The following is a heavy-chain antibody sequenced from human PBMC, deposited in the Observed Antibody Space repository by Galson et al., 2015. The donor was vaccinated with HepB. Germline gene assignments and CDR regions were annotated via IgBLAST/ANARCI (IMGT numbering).Heavy chain of an antibody. V-gene: IGHV3-53*01. CDR2: LYSGGDT. J-gene: IGHJ4*02. CDR3: ASLYETSGYLGY. D-gene: IGHD3-22*01. CDR1: GFTVSSNY. Sequence: SLRLSCAASGFTVSSNYMSWVRQAPGKGLEWVSVLYSGGDTYYTDAVKGRLTIFSDNSKNTLYLQMNSLRAEDTAIYYCASLYETSGYLGYWGQGTLVTVSS.